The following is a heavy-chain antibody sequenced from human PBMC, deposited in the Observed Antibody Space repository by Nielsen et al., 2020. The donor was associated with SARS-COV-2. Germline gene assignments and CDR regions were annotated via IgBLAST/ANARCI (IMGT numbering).Heavy chain of an antibody. D-gene: IGHD5-12*01. CDR2: IWYDGSNK. CDR3: ARGGRRYSGYPRDY. J-gene: IGHJ4*02. V-gene: IGHV3-33*01. Sequence: GESLKISCAASGFTFSSYGMHWVRQAPGKGLEWVAVIWYDGSNKYYADSVKGRFTISRDNDKKLLHLQMNSLRVDDTAVYFCARGGRRYSGYPRDYWGQGTLVIVSS. CDR1: GFTFSSYG.